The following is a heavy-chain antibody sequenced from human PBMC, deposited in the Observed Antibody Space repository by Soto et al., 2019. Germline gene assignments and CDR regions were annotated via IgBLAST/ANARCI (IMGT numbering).Heavy chain of an antibody. V-gene: IGHV3-7*01. CDR1: GFTFSNFW. CDR3: ARDSPEMARTYYHYGMDV. J-gene: IGHJ6*02. Sequence: EVQLVESGGGLVQPGGSLRLSCAASGFTFSNFWMTWVRQAPGKGLEWVATIKQDGSEKHYVDSVKGRFSISRDNAKNSLDLQMNNLRVEDTAVYYCARDSPEMARTYYHYGMDVWGRGTTITVSS. CDR2: IKQDGSEK. D-gene: IGHD5-12*01.